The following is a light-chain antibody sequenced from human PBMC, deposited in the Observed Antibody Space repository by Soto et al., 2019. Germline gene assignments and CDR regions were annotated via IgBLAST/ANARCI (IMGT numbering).Light chain of an antibody. V-gene: IGKV1-5*03. J-gene: IGKJ2*01. Sequence: DIQMTQSPSTLSASVGDRVTITCRASQSISSWLAWYQQKPGKAPKLLMYEVSSLESGVPSRFRGSGSGKEFTLTISSLQPDDFGTYYCQQYNSYSFGQGTKLEIK. CDR1: QSISSW. CDR2: EVS. CDR3: QQYNSYS.